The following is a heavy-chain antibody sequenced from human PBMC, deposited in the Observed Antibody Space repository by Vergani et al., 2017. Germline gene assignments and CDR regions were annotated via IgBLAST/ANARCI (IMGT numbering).Heavy chain of an antibody. CDR3: ARDVPASYSMDV. J-gene: IGHJ6*02. CDR2: IYYSGST. D-gene: IGHD2-15*01. V-gene: IGHV4-31*03. CDR1: GGYISSGGYY. Sequence: QVQLQESGPGLVKPSQTLSLTCTVSGGYISSGGYYWSWIRQHPGKGLEWIGYIYYSGSTYYNPSLKSRVTISVDTSKNQFSLKLSSVTAADTAVYYCARDVPASYSMDVWGQGTTVTVSS.